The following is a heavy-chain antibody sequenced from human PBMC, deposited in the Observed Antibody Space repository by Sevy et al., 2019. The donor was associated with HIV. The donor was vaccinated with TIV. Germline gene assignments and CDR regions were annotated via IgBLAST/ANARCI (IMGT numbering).Heavy chain of an antibody. J-gene: IGHJ4*02. V-gene: IGHV3-15*01. CDR2: IKGKIYDGTI. CDR1: GFTFSNAW. Sequence: GGSLRLSCAASGFTFSNAWMSWVRQAPGKGLEWVGRIKGKIYDGTIDYAAPVKGRFSISREDSKNTLYLQMNSLKTEDKALYYCTTASWSQEDYYNYWGQGTLVTVSS. CDR3: TTASWSQEDYYNY. D-gene: IGHD6-13*01.